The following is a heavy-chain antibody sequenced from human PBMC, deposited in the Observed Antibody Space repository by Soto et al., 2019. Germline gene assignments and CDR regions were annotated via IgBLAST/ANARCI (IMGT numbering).Heavy chain of an antibody. Sequence: QITLKESGPPLVKPTQTLTLTCTFSGFSLSTSGVGVGWIRQPPGKALEWLALIYWDDDKRYSPSLKSRLTITNDTSTTPVVLTMTNTDPVDTATYYCAHRPSYCSGGSCYSGFDYWGQGTLVTVSS. CDR3: AHRPSYCSGGSCYSGFDY. CDR2: IYWDDDK. V-gene: IGHV2-5*02. D-gene: IGHD2-15*01. CDR1: GFSLSTSGVG. J-gene: IGHJ4*02.